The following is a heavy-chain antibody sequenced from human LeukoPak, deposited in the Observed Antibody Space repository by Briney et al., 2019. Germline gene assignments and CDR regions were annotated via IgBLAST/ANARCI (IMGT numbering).Heavy chain of an antibody. Sequence: PGGSLRLSCAASGFTFNYYSMNWVRQAPGKGLEWVSAISGSGGSTYYADSVKGRFTISRDNSKNTLYLQMNSLRAEDTAVYYCAKDPKMTTVTTFDYWGQGTLVTVSS. CDR2: ISGSGGST. J-gene: IGHJ4*02. V-gene: IGHV3-23*01. CDR1: GFTFNYYS. D-gene: IGHD4-11*01. CDR3: AKDPKMTTVTTFDY.